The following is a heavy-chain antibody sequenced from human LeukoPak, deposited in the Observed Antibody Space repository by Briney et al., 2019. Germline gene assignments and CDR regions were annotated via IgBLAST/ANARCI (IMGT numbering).Heavy chain of an antibody. V-gene: IGHV4-4*07. CDR3: ATGDHSFDN. J-gene: IGHJ4*02. CDR2: YASGAT. Sequence: SETLSLTCSVSGASLTIYYWNWIRQPAGKGLEWIGRYASGATAHNPSLKSQFTMSIDTSKNQISMKLTSVTAADTAVYYCATGDHSFDNWGQGILVTVTP. D-gene: IGHD7-27*01. CDR1: GASLTIYY.